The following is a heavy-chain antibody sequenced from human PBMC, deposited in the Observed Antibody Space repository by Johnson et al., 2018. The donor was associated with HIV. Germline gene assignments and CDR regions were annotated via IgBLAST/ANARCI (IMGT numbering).Heavy chain of an antibody. CDR1: GFTFSSYA. Sequence: QVQLVESGGGVVQPGRSLRLSCAASGFTFSSYAMHWVRQAPGKGLEWVAVISYDGSNKYYADSVKGRFTIPIDNSKNTLYLQMNSLRAEDTAVYYCATWAPDAFDILGQGTMVTVS. CDR3: ATWAPDAFDI. CDR2: ISYDGSNK. J-gene: IGHJ3*02. V-gene: IGHV3-30*04. D-gene: IGHD7-27*01.